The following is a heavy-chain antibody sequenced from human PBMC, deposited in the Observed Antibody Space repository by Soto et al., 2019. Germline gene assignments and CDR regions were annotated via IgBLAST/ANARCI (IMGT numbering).Heavy chain of an antibody. CDR3: VASLAASGLNWLDP. CDR1: GGSISEKY. D-gene: IGHD6-13*01. CDR2: IFANGHT. Sequence: SETLSLTCIVSGGSISEKYWNWVRQPPGKGLEWIGLIFANGHTDCNPSLKSRVTMSVDASKNQFSLRLTSMTAADTAVYYCVASLAASGLNWLDPWGRGTLVTVYS. V-gene: IGHV4-4*07. J-gene: IGHJ5*02.